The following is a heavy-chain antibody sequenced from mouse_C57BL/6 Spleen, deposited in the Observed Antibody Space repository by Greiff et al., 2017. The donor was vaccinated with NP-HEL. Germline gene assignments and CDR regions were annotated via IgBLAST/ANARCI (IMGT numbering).Heavy chain of an antibody. J-gene: IGHJ1*03. V-gene: IGHV1-15*01. CDR2: IDPETGGT. D-gene: IGHD2-1*01. CDR1: GYTFTDYE. Sequence: LVRPGASVTLSCKASGYTFTDYEMHWVKQTPVHGLEWIGAIDPETGGTAYNQKFKGKAILTADKSSSTAYMELRSLTSEDSAVYYCTRSGGNYDWYFDVWGTGTTVTVSS. CDR3: TRSGGNYDWYFDV.